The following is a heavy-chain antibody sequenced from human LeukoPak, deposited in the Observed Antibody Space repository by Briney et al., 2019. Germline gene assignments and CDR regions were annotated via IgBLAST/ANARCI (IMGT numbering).Heavy chain of an antibody. CDR3: ATGDSSGYYPYYFDY. CDR1: GFTFSSYA. V-gene: IGHV3-23*01. J-gene: IGHJ4*02. Sequence: GGSLRLSCAASGFTFSSYAMSRVRQAPGKGLEWVSAISGSGGSTYYADSVKGRFTISRDNSKNTLYLQMNSLRAEDTAVYYCATGDSSGYYPYYFDYWGQGTLVTVSS. D-gene: IGHD3-22*01. CDR2: ISGSGGST.